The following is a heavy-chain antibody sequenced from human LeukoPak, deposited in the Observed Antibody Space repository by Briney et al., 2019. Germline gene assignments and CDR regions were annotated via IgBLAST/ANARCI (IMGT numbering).Heavy chain of an antibody. CDR3: ATREKPYGDYLRQGGAFDI. Sequence: GGSLRLSCAASGFTFSSYAMSWVRQAPGKGLEWVSAISGSGGSTYYADSVTGRFTISRDNSKNTLYLQMNSLRAEDTAVYYCATREKPYGDYLRQGGAFDIWGQGTMVTVSS. J-gene: IGHJ3*02. CDR2: ISGSGGST. V-gene: IGHV3-23*01. D-gene: IGHD4-17*01. CDR1: GFTFSSYA.